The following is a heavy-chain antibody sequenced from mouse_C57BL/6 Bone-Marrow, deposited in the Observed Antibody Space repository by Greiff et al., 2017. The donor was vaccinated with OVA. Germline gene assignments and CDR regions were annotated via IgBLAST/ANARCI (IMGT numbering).Heavy chain of an antibody. V-gene: IGHV1-55*01. Sequence: QVQLQQPGAELVKPGDSVKMSCKASGYTFTSYWITWVKQRPGQGLEWIGDIYPGSGSTYYNEKFKSKATLTVDTSSSTAYMQLSSLTSEDSAVYYCARRTTGPHYYAMDYWGQGTSVTVSS. J-gene: IGHJ4*01. D-gene: IGHD2-13*01. CDR3: ARRTTGPHYYAMDY. CDR1: GYTFTSYW. CDR2: IYPGSGST.